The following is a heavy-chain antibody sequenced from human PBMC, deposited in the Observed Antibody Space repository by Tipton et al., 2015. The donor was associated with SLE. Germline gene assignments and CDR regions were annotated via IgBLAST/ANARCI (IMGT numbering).Heavy chain of an antibody. Sequence: TLSLTCTVSGGSISSSSYYWGWVRQPPGKGLEWIGSIYHRGTTYYSPSLQSRVIISVDTSKNQFSLKLSSVTAADTAVYYCVAVNQFIQQQLPYWGQGTLVTVSS. D-gene: IGHD1-1*01. J-gene: IGHJ4*02. CDR2: IYHRGTT. CDR3: VAVNQFIQQQLPY. CDR1: GGSISSSSYY. V-gene: IGHV4-39*07.